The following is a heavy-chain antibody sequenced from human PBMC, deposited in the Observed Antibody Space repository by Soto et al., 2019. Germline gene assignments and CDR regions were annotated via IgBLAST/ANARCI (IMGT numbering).Heavy chain of an antibody. CDR3: AIAGYDFWIRYYFDY. Sequence: QVQLVESGGGVVQPGRSLRLSCAASGFTFSSYGMHWVRQAPGKGLEWVALIWYDGINKFYSDSVKGRFTISRDNSKNTLYLHMNRLSAEDTAVYYCAIAGYDFWIRYYFDYWGQGTLVPVSS. CDR2: IWYDGINK. J-gene: IGHJ4*02. V-gene: IGHV3-33*01. D-gene: IGHD3-3*01. CDR1: GFTFSSYG.